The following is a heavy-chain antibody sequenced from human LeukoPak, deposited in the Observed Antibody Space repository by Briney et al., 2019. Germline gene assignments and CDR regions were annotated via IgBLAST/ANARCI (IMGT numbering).Heavy chain of an antibody. Sequence: SETLSLTCTVSGGSISSGGYYWSWIRQPAGKGLEWIGRIFTSGTTNYNPSLKSRVTMSIDTSKNHFSLKLSSVTAADTAMYYCARVYDRTKGDGFDIWGQGTMITVSS. J-gene: IGHJ3*02. V-gene: IGHV4-61*02. D-gene: IGHD2-8*01. CDR1: GGSISSGGYY. CDR3: ARVYDRTKGDGFDI. CDR2: IFTSGTT.